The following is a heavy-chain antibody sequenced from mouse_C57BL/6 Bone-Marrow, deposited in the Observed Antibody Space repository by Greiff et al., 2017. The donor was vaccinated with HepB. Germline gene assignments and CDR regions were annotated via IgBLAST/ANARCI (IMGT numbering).Heavy chain of an antibody. CDR2: ISYEGSN. V-gene: IGHV3-6*01. CDR1: GYSITSGYY. Sequence: EVQLVESGPGLVKPSQSLSLTCSVTGYSITSGYYWNWIRQFPGKKLEWMGYISYEGSNNYNPSLKNRISITRDTYKNQFFLKLNSVTTEDTATYYCAREVVTTYYAMDYWGQGTSVTVSS. J-gene: IGHJ4*01. CDR3: AREVVTTYYAMDY. D-gene: IGHD2-2*01.